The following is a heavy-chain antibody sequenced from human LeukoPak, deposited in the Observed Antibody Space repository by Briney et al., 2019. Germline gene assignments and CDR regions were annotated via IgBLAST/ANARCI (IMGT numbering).Heavy chain of an antibody. Sequence: PSETLSLTCTVSGGSINSYYWSWIRQPPGKGLEWIGYIYYSGSTNYNPSLKSRVTISVDTSKNQFSLKLSSVTAADTAVYYCASWAYSGGSRYRYYYYGMDVWGQGTTVTVSS. CDR3: ASWAYSGGSRYRYYYYGMDV. J-gene: IGHJ6*02. V-gene: IGHV4-59*12. D-gene: IGHD2-15*01. CDR2: IYYSGST. CDR1: GGSINSYY.